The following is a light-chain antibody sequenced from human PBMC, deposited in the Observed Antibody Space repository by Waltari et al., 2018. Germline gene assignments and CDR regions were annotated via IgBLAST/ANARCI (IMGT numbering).Light chain of an antibody. CDR3: AAWDDSLNGGV. V-gene: IGLV1-44*01. J-gene: IGLJ2*01. CDR1: SSNIGRNP. CDR2: SNN. Sequence: QSVLTQPPSASGTPGQRVTIPCSGSSSNIGRNPVNWYQQLPGTAPKLLIYSNNQRPSGVPDRFSGSKSGTSASLAISGLQSEDEADYYCAAWDDSLNGGVFGGGTKLTVL.